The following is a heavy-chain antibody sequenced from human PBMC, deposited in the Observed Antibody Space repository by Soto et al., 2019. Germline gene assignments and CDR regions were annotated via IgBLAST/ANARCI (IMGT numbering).Heavy chain of an antibody. D-gene: IGHD3-22*01. V-gene: IGHV4-4*02. CDR2: IYHSGST. CDR1: GGSISSSNW. Sequence: SETLSLTCAVSGGSISSSNWWSWVRQPPGKGLEWTGEIYHSGSTNYNPSLKSRVTISVDKSKNQFSLKLSSVTAADTAVYYCTREVGYYDSSGYRFDPWGQGTLVTVSS. J-gene: IGHJ5*02. CDR3: TREVGYYDSSGYRFDP.